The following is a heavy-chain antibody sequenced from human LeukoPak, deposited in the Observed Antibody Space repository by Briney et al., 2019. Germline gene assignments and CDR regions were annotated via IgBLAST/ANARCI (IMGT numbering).Heavy chain of an antibody. CDR1: GFTFSSYW. CDR3: ARQDPIDYYYGMDV. Sequence: GGSLRLSCAASGFTFSSYWMSWVRQAPGKGLEWVANIKQDGSEKYYVDSVKGRFTFSRDNAKNSLYLQMNSLRAEDTAVYYCARQDPIDYYYGMDVWGQGTTVTVSS. CDR2: IKQDGSEK. V-gene: IGHV3-7*01. J-gene: IGHJ6*02.